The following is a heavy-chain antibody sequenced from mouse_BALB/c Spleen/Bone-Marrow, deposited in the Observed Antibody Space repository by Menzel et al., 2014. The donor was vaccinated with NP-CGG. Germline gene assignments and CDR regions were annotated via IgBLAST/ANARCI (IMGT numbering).Heavy chain of an antibody. D-gene: IGHD2-4*01. Sequence: VKVVESGPGLVAPSQSLSITCTVSGFSLTSYGVHWVRQPPGKGLEWLGVIWAGGSTNYNSALMSRLSISKDNSKSQVFLKMNSQQTDDTAMYCCASMITTAWFAYWGQGTLVTVSA. CDR1: GFSLTSYG. J-gene: IGHJ3*01. V-gene: IGHV2-9*02. CDR3: ASMITTAWFAY. CDR2: IWAGGST.